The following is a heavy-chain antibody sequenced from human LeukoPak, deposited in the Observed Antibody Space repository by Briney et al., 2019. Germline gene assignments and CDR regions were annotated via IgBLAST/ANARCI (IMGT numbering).Heavy chain of an antibody. CDR3: TRRARWVFDY. CDR2: MRSKTYGGTT. Sequence: GGSLRLSCRTSGFTFGDYAMSWVRQAPGKGLEWVGFMRSKTYGGTTEYAASVKGRFTISRDDSKSIAYLQMNSLKTEDTAVYYCTRRARWVFDYWGQGTLVTVSS. J-gene: IGHJ4*02. V-gene: IGHV3-49*04. D-gene: IGHD4-23*01. CDR1: GFTFGDYA.